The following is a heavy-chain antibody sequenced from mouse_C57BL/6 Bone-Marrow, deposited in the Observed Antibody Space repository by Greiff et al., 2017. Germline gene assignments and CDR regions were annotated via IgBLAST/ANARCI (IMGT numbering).Heavy chain of an antibody. V-gene: IGHV1-76*01. D-gene: IGHD1-1*01. CDR2: IYPGSGNT. Sequence: VQGVESGAELVRPGASVKLSCKASGYTFTDYYINWVKQRPGQGLEWIARIYPGSGNTYYNEKFKGKATLTAEKSSSTAYMQLSSLTSEDSAVYFCARNYGSRSSFAYWGQGTLVTVSA. J-gene: IGHJ3*01. CDR3: ARNYGSRSSFAY. CDR1: GYTFTDYY.